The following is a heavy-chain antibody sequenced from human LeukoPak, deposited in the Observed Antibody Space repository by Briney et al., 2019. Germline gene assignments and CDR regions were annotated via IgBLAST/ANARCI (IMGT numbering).Heavy chain of an antibody. V-gene: IGHV1-3*01. CDR1: GYAFTSYA. CDR2: INAGNGNT. J-gene: IGHJ4*02. D-gene: IGHD2-2*01. Sequence: GASVKVSCKASGYAFTSYAMHWVRQAPGQRLEWMGWINAGNGNTKYSQKFQGRVTITRDTSASTAYMELSSLRSEDTAVYYCATGGEIRCSSTSCSHRRYFDYWGQGTLVTVSS. CDR3: ATGGEIRCSSTSCSHRRYFDY.